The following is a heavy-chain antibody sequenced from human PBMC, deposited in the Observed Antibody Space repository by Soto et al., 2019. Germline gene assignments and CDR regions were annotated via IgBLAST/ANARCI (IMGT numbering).Heavy chain of an antibody. Sequence: GEPLKISCEGSGYSFTSYYITWVRQMPGKGLEWLGRIDASDSETNYSPSFQGHVTISTDKSITTAYLQWSSLKASDTAMYYCARALRYCSGGSCYSGSDALDVWGQGTMVTVSS. D-gene: IGHD2-15*01. CDR1: GYSFTSYY. CDR3: ARALRYCSGGSCYSGSDALDV. J-gene: IGHJ3*01. CDR2: IDASDSET. V-gene: IGHV5-10-1*01.